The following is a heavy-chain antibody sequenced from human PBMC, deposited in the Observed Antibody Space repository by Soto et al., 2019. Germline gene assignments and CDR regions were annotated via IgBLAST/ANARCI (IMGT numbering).Heavy chain of an antibody. Sequence: PXASLKISCKGCGDTFTSHWIAWVRQMSGRGLELMGLIYPADSDTRYSPSFEGQVTISVDKSISTAYLQWSSLKASDTAMYYCVRPQAKELGTIRGAFDIWGRGTKVTVSS. V-gene: IGHV5-51*01. CDR1: GDTFTSHW. J-gene: IGHJ3*02. D-gene: IGHD3-10*01. CDR2: IYPADSDT. CDR3: VRPQAKELGTIRGAFDI.